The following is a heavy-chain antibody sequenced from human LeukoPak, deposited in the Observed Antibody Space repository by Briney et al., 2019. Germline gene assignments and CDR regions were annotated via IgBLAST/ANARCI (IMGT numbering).Heavy chain of an antibody. Sequence: PGGSLRLSCAASGFTFSSYSMNWVRQAPGKGLEWVSSISSSSSYIYYADSVKGRFTISRDNSKNTPYLQMNSLRAEDTALYYCARVPKAVAGPFDYWGQGTPVVVSS. J-gene: IGHJ4*02. D-gene: IGHD6-19*01. V-gene: IGHV3-21*04. CDR2: ISSSSSYI. CDR1: GFTFSSYS. CDR3: ARVPKAVAGPFDY.